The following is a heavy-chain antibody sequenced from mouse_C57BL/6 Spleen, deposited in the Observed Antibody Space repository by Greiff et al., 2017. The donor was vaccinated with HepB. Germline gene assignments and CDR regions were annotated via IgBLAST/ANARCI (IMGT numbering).Heavy chain of an antibody. J-gene: IGHJ3*01. V-gene: IGHV5-17*01. CDR3: ARNYGSSYVAY. Sequence: VMLVESGGGLVKPGGSLKLSCAASGFTFSDYGMHWVRQAPEKGLEWVAYISSGSSTIYYADTVKGRFTISRDNAKNTLFLQMTSLRSEDTAMYYCARNYGSSYVAYWGQGTLVTVSA. CDR1: GFTFSDYG. D-gene: IGHD1-1*01. CDR2: ISSGSSTI.